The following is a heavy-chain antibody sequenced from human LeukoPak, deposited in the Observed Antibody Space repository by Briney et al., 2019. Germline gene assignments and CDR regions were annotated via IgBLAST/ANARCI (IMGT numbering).Heavy chain of an antibody. J-gene: IGHJ4*02. V-gene: IGHV3-7*01. CDR2: INQDGSVQ. D-gene: IGHD5-18*01. Sequence: PGGSLRLSCAASGFPFSGYWMDWVRQAPGKGMEWVANINQDGSVQYYADSVKGRFTISSDNAKNSLYLQMNSLRAEDTAVYYCASFGIQLWLSYWGQGTLVTVSS. CDR1: GFPFSGYW. CDR3: ASFGIQLWLSY.